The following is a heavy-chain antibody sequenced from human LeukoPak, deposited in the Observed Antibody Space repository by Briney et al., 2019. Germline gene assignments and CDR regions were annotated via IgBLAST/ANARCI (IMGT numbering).Heavy chain of an antibody. D-gene: IGHD5-24*01. Sequence: SVKVSCKASGGTFSSYAISWVRQAPGQGLEWMGRTIPIFGIANYAQKFQGRVTITADKSTSTAYMELSSLRSEDTAVYYCAGMATPFLDYWGQGTLVTVSS. CDR2: TIPIFGIA. CDR1: GGTFSSYA. J-gene: IGHJ4*02. V-gene: IGHV1-69*04. CDR3: AGMATPFLDY.